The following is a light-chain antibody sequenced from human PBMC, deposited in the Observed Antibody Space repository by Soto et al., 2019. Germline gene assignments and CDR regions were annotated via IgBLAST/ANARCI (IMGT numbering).Light chain of an antibody. J-gene: IGLJ1*01. Sequence: QSALTQPPPVSGSPGQSVAISCTGTSSDVGSYNRVSWYQQPPGTAPKLMIYDVSNRPSGVPDRFSGSKSGNTASLTISGLQAEDEADYYCSSFTTSSTYVFGTGTKLTVL. CDR2: DVS. CDR3: SSFTTSSTYV. CDR1: SSDVGSYNR. V-gene: IGLV2-18*02.